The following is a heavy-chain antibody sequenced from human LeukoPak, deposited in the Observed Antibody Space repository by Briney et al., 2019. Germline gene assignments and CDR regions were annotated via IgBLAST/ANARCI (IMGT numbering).Heavy chain of an antibody. CDR3: AKTDCSSIGCKRLHY. CDR1: GFTFSSYA. D-gene: IGHD4-11*01. J-gene: IGHJ4*02. CDR2: ISGSGVDT. V-gene: IGHV3-23*01. Sequence: GGSLRLSCAASGFTFSSYAMSWVRQAPGKGLEWVSAISGSGVDTYYADSVKGRFTISRDNSKNTLFLQMNSLRAEDTALFFCAKTDCSSIGCKRLHYWGPGTLVTVSS.